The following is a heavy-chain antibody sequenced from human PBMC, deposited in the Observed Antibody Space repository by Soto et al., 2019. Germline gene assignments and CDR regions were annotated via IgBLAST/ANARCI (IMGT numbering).Heavy chain of an antibody. CDR2: IYHSGST. Sequence: SKTLSLTCAVSSVSISSSNWWSWVRQPPGKGLEWIGEIYHSGSTNYNPSLKSRVTISVDKSKNQFSLKLSSVTAADTAVYYCARAAGDLIMGDAFDIWGQGTMVTVSS. V-gene: IGHV4-4*02. D-gene: IGHD3-10*01. CDR3: ARAAGDLIMGDAFDI. J-gene: IGHJ3*02. CDR1: SVSISSSNW.